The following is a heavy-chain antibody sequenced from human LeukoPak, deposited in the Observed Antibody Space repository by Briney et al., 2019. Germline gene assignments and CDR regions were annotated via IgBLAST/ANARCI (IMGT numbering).Heavy chain of an antibody. J-gene: IGHJ4*02. CDR2: ISSSSSTI. V-gene: IGHV3-48*01. CDR3: AKAEAYYDILTGPTYFDY. Sequence: GGSLRLSCAASGFTFSSYSMNWVRQAPGKGLEWVSYISSSSSTISYADSVKGRFIISRDNAKNSLYLQMNSLRAEDTAVYYCAKAEAYYDILTGPTYFDYWGQGTLVTVSS. CDR1: GFTFSSYS. D-gene: IGHD3-9*01.